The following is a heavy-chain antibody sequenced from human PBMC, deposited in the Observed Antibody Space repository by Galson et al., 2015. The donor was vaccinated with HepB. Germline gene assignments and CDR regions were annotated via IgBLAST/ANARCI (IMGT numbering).Heavy chain of an antibody. CDR1: GYTLTELS. Sequence: SVKVSCKVSGYTLTELSMHWVRQAPGKGLEWMGGFDPEDGETIYAQKFQGRVTMTEDTSTDTAYMELSSLRSEDTAVYYCATDRFSHSGYDKDAFDIWGQGTMVTVSS. CDR2: FDPEDGET. J-gene: IGHJ3*02. CDR3: ATDRFSHSGYDKDAFDI. D-gene: IGHD5-12*01. V-gene: IGHV1-24*01.